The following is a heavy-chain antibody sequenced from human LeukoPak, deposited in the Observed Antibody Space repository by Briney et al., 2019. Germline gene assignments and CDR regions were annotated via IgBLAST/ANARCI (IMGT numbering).Heavy chain of an antibody. CDR2: ISAYNGNT. CDR3: ARDSDLGWAVAVTAPFDY. V-gene: IGHV1-18*01. Sequence: ASVKVSCKASGYTFTSYGISWVRQAPGRGLEWMGWISAYNGNTNYAQKLQGRVTMTTDTSTSTAYMELRSLRSDDTAVYYCARDSDLGWAVAVTAPFDYWGQGTLVTVSS. D-gene: IGHD6-19*01. J-gene: IGHJ4*02. CDR1: GYTFTSYG.